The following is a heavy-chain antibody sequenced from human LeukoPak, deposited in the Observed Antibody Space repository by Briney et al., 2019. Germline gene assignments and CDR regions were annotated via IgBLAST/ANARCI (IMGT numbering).Heavy chain of an antibody. V-gene: IGHV4-59*08. CDR3: ARHGRQWLVHLSYYYYYMDV. CDR2: IYYSGST. D-gene: IGHD6-19*01. CDR1: GGSISSYY. Sequence: SETLSLTCTVSGGSISSYYWSWIRQPPGKGLEWIGYIYYSGSTNYNPSLKSRVTISVDTSKNQFSLKLSSVTAADTAVYYCARHGRQWLVHLSYYYYYMDVWGKGTTVTISS. J-gene: IGHJ6*03.